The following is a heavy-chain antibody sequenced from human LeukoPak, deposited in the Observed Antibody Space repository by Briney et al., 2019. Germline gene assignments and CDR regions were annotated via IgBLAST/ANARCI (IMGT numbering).Heavy chain of an antibody. V-gene: IGHV3-30-3*01. CDR2: ISHDGSAQ. J-gene: IGHJ4*02. Sequence: PGRSLRLSCAVSGFAFNSYAMHWVRQAPGEGLEWEAFISHDGSAQSYADSVKGRFTISRGNSKNTLYLQMNSLRPEDTAVYYCARDLSGTYMVDYWGQGTLDTVSS. D-gene: IGHD1-26*01. CDR3: ARDLSGTYMVDY. CDR1: GFAFNSYA.